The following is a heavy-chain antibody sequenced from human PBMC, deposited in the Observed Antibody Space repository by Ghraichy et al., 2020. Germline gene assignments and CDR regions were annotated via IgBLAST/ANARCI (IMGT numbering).Heavy chain of an antibody. CDR3: ARLVDGRVYCDL. Sequence: SETLSLTCTVSDGSINTGGYYWSWIRQHPGKGLEWIGYIKYSGDTYYNPSLKSRVTISGDTFKNQFSLKLSSVTAADTAGYSCARLVDGRVYCDLWGCGTLVTVSA. CDR1: DGSINTGGYY. J-gene: IGHJ2*01. V-gene: IGHV4-31*03. CDR2: IKYSGDT. D-gene: IGHD3-9*01.